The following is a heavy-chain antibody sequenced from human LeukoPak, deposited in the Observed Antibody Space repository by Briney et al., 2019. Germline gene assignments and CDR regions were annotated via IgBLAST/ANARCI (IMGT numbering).Heavy chain of an antibody. V-gene: IGHV4-34*01. Sequence: SETLSLTCTVSGGSISSYYWSWIRQPPGKGLEWIGEINHSGSTNYNPSLKSRVTISVDTSKNQFSLKLSSVTAADTAVYYCARRAVAGEVVDYWGQGTLVTVSS. CDR1: GGSISSYY. CDR3: ARRAVAGEVVDY. D-gene: IGHD6-19*01. J-gene: IGHJ4*02. CDR2: INHSGST.